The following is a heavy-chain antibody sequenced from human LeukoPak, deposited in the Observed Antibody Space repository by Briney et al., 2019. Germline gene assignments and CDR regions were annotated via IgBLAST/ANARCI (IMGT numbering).Heavy chain of an antibody. CDR2: ISAYNGNT. J-gene: IGHJ4*02. Sequence: ASVKVSCKASGYTFTSYGISWVRQAPGQGLEWMGWISAYNGNTNYAQKLQGRVTMTTDTSTSTAYMELRSLRSDDTAVYYCARQYYYDTGYYLRPFDYWGQGTLVTVSS. CDR3: ARQYYYDTGYYLRPFDY. CDR1: GYTFTSYG. V-gene: IGHV1-18*01. D-gene: IGHD3-22*01.